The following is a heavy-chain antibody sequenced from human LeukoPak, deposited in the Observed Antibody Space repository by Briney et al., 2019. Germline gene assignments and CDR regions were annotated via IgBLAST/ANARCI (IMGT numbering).Heavy chain of an antibody. V-gene: IGHV4-30-4*08. J-gene: IGHJ6*02. CDR1: GRSISSGDYD. CDR2: MYYRGST. Sequence: SESLSLTCTVSGRSISSGDYDWGWIRQPRGKGLEWIVYMYYRGSTYYNPSLNSRLNISVDTSKNQVSLELSSVTASDTAVYYCARTDYYYYFGMDVWGQGTTVTVSS. CDR3: ARTDYYYYFGMDV.